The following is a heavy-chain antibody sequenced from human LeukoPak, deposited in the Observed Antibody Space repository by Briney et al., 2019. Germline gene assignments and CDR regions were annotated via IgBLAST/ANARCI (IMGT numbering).Heavy chain of an antibody. CDR3: ARVAATPGIAVAALYWYFDL. CDR1: GYTFTSYA. CDR2: INTNTENP. V-gene: IGHV7-4-1*02. J-gene: IGHJ2*01. Sequence: ASVKVSCKASGYTFTSYAMNWVRQAPGQGLEWMGWINTNTENPTYAQGFTGRFVFSLDTSVSTAYLQISSLKAEDTAVYYCARVAATPGIAVAALYWYFDLWGRGTLVTVSS. D-gene: IGHD6-19*01.